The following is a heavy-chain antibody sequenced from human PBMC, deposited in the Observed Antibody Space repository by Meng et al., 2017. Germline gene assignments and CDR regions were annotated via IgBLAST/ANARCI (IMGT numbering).Heavy chain of an antibody. Sequence: GESLKISCAASGFTFSDYYMSWIRQAPGKGLEWVSYISSSGSTIYYADSVKGRFTISRDNAKNSLYLQMNSLRAEDTAVYYCTRSRWGLGLGFDCWGQGTLVTVSS. CDR2: ISSSGSTI. V-gene: IGHV3-11*01. J-gene: IGHJ4*02. D-gene: IGHD1-26*01. CDR3: TRSRWGLGLGFDC. CDR1: GFTFSDYY.